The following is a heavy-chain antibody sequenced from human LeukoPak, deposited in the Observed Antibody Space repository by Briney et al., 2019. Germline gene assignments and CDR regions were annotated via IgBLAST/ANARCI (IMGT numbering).Heavy chain of an antibody. D-gene: IGHD2-21*02. J-gene: IGHJ4*02. Sequence: SETLSLTCAVYGGSFSPYYWSWIRQPPGKGLGWIGEINHSGSTNYNPSLKSRVTISVDTSKNQFSLRLSSVTAADTAVYYCARGGFYCGGDCYVDYWGQGTLVTVSS. CDR3: ARGGFYCGGDCYVDY. CDR2: INHSGST. V-gene: IGHV4-34*01. CDR1: GGSFSPYY.